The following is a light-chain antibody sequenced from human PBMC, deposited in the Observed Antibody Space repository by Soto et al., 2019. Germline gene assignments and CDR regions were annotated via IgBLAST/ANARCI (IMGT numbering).Light chain of an antibody. CDR1: QSVTIK. Sequence: EIVLTQSPAILSLSPGERATLSXXXSQSVTIKXXXXXXXXXXXPRLLIYDASTRAAGTPARFSGSGSGTDFTLSISSLEPEDFAFYFCQHRANWPLTFGGGTKVDIK. J-gene: IGKJ4*01. CDR3: QHRANWPLT. V-gene: IGKV3-11*01. CDR2: DAS.